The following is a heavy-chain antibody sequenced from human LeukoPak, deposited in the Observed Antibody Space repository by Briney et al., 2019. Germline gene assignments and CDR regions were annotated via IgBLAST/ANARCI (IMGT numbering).Heavy chain of an antibody. Sequence: GGSLRLSCAASGFIFSSYAMSWVRQAPGKGLEWVSDISGSGGSTYYADSVKGRFTISRDNSKNTLYLQMNSLRAEDTAVYYCAKDRVGSSSWYPYYFDYWGQGALVTVSS. CDR3: AKDRVGSSSWYPYYFDY. CDR1: GFIFSSYA. V-gene: IGHV3-23*01. D-gene: IGHD6-13*01. J-gene: IGHJ4*02. CDR2: ISGSGGST.